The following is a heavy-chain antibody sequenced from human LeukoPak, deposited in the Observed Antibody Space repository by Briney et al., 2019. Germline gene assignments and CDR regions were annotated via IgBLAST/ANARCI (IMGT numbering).Heavy chain of an antibody. CDR3: ARDRGDYSGDPGYFDY. CDR2: IHSSGST. CDR1: GDSFSSDTGGYY. V-gene: IGHV4-31*03. D-gene: IGHD4-23*01. Sequence: SETLSLTCSVSGDSFSSDTGGYYWTWIRQRPGKGLEWIGNIHSSGSTSYNPSLRSRLSISRDRSKNQFSLKLTSVTAADTAFYYCARDRGDYSGDPGYFDYWGQGPLVTVSS. J-gene: IGHJ4*02.